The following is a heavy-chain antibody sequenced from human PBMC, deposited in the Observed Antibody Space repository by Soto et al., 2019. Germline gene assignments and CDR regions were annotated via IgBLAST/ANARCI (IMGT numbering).Heavy chain of an antibody. CDR2: IIVGTGET. CDR1: GFTFSNSA. D-gene: IGHD2-21*01. Sequence: SVKVSCKTSGFTFSNSAVQWVRQARGQHLEWIGWIIVGTGETKSTQDLQGRITVTRDMSTSTAYMELSGLRSEDTAVYYCAAELYSGGTCCSFDIWGQGTMVTVSS. J-gene: IGHJ3*02. CDR3: AAELYSGGTCCSFDI. V-gene: IGHV1-58*01.